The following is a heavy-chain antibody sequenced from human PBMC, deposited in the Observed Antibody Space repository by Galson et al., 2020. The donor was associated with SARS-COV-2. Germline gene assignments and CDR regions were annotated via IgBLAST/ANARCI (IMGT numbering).Heavy chain of an antibody. D-gene: IGHD6-19*01. Sequence: GESLKISCVASRFTFNSYDMHWARQAPGKGLEWVAVISNDGSNKHYADSVKGRFAISRDNSRNTLYLQMNSLRPEDTAVYYCVKGGHSSGWPNWFDPWGQGPLVTFSS. CDR2: ISNDGSNK. J-gene: IGHJ5*02. CDR1: RFTFNSYD. V-gene: IGHV3-30*18. CDR3: VKGGHSSGWPNWFDP.